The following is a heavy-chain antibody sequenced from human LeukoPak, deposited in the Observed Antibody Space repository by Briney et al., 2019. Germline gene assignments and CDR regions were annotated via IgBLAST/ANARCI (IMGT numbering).Heavy chain of an antibody. V-gene: IGHV3-23*01. J-gene: IGHJ4*02. D-gene: IGHD1-26*01. CDR3: TSQTYSGSRRFYSDH. CDR2: INNSGSTA. CDR1: GFSFSSYT. Sequence: AGSLRLSCATSGFSFSSYTMTWVRQPPGQGLEWVASINNSGSTASYVDSVKGRFTVSRDNSKNTLFLQMDTLRVEDTAIYYCTSQTYSGSRRFYSDHWGQGTLVTVSS.